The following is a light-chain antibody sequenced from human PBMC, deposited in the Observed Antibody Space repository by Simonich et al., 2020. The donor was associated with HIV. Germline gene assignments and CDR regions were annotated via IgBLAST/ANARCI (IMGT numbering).Light chain of an antibody. V-gene: IGKV3-15*01. CDR2: GSS. CDR1: QSVASN. J-gene: IGKJ3*01. CDR3: QQYNNWPSPFT. Sequence: EILMTQSPATLSVSPGERATLSCRTSQSVASNLTWYQQKPGQAPRLLIYGSSSRATGIPARFSGSGFGTEFTLTISSMHSEDFAVYYCQQYNNWPSPFTFGPGTKVDIK.